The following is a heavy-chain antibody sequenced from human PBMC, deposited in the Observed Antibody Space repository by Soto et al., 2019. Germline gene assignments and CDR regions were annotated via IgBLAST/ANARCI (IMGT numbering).Heavy chain of an antibody. Sequence: QVQLVQSGAEVKNPGASVKVSCKASGYTLTDHYIHWVRQAPGQGLEWMGWINSKSGGTNYAEKLQGRLTMTRDTSISTTYLDLSRLGSDDTAVYYCARGGRRDNPDYWGQGTLVTVSS. CDR3: ARGGRRDNPDY. CDR1: GYTLTDHY. V-gene: IGHV1-2*02. D-gene: IGHD1-20*01. CDR2: INSKSGGT. J-gene: IGHJ4*02.